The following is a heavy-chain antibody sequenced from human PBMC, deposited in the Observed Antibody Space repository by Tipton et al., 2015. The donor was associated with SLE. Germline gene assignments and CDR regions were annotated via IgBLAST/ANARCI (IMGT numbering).Heavy chain of an antibody. Sequence: TLSLTCNVSGGSISGISNYWDWIRQPPGKGLEWIGSIYYSGTTYYNPSLKSRATIAVDTSKNQFSLKLNSVTAADTAVYYCARPYGSGTIDYWGQGTLVTVS. V-gene: IGHV4-39*01. CDR3: ARPYGSGTIDY. CDR2: IYYSGTT. J-gene: IGHJ4*02. D-gene: IGHD3-10*01. CDR1: GGSISGISNY.